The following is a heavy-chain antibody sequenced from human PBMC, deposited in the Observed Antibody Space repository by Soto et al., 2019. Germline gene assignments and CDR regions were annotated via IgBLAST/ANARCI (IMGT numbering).Heavy chain of an antibody. D-gene: IGHD3-22*01. CDR2: ISGSGGST. V-gene: IGHV3-23*01. CDR1: GFTFSSYA. J-gene: IGHJ4*02. Sequence: EVQLLESGGGLVQPGGSLRLSCAASGFTFSSYAMSWVRQAPGKGLEWVSAISGSGGSTYYADSVKGRFTISRDNSNNTLYLQMDSLRAEDTAVYYCAKSGSRTYYYDSSDYWGQGTLVTVSS. CDR3: AKSGSRTYYYDSSDY.